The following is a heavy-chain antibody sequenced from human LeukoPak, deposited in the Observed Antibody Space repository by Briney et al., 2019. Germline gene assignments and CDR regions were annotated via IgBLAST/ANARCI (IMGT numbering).Heavy chain of an antibody. Sequence: PGGSLRLSCAASGFTFSSYSMNWVRQAPGKGLEWLSSMSSGNRNPDYEHYSEFVKGRFTISRDNAKNSLYLQMNSLRAEDTAVYYCARDLGYSSGPNYWGQGTRVTVSS. V-gene: IGHV3-21*01. CDR1: GFTFSSYS. J-gene: IGHJ4*02. CDR3: ARDLGYSSGPNY. CDR2: MSSGNRNP. D-gene: IGHD6-19*01.